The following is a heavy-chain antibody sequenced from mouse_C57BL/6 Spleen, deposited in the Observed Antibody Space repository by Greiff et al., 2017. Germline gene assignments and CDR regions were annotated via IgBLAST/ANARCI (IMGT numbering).Heavy chain of an antibody. CDR3: ARKRSHYFDD. J-gene: IGHJ2*01. CDR2: IHPNSGST. Sequence: QVQLQQPGAELVKPGASVKLSCKASGYTFTSYWMHWVKQRPGQGLEWIGMIHPNSGSTNYNEKFKSKATLTVDKSSSTAYMQLSSQTSEYSAVYYCARKRSHYFDDWGQGTTLTVSS. CDR1: GYTFTSYW. V-gene: IGHV1-64*01.